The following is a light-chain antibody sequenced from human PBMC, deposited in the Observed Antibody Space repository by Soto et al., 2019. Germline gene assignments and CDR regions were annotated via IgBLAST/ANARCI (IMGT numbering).Light chain of an antibody. V-gene: IGLV2-14*01. CDR1: SSDVGNYNY. Sequence: SALTHPASVSGSPGQSITISCTGTSSDVGNYNYVSWYQQYPGRVPKLLIYMVSNRPSGVSNRFSGSKSGNTASLTISGLQAEDEADYFCTSPTPGSLYVFGTGTKVTVL. CDR2: MVS. J-gene: IGLJ1*01. CDR3: TSPTPGSLYV.